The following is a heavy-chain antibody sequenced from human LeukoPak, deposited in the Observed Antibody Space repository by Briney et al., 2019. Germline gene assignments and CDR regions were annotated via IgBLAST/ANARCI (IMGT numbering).Heavy chain of an antibody. D-gene: IGHD5-24*01. CDR2: IIPIFGTA. J-gene: IGHJ5*02. Sequence: SVKVSCKASGGTFISYAISWVRQAPGQGLEWMGGIIPIFGTANYAQKFQGRVTITADESTSTAYMELSSLRSEDTAVYYCARVLSVSRDGYKLEGYNWFDPWGQGTLVTVSS. CDR3: ARVLSVSRDGYKLEGYNWFDP. CDR1: GGTFISYA. V-gene: IGHV1-69*13.